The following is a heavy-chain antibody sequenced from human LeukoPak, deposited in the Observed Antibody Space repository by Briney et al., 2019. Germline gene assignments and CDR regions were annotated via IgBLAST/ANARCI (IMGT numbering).Heavy chain of an antibody. J-gene: IGHJ4*02. V-gene: IGHV3-23*01. CDR1: GFTFSSYA. D-gene: IGHD3-3*01. CDR3: AKDTRITIFGVVMGESGFDY. CDR2: ISGSGGST. Sequence: TGGSLRLSCAASGFTFSSYAMSWVRQAPGKGLEWVSAISGSGGSTYYADSVKGRFTISRDNSKNTLYLQMSSLRAEDTAVYYCAKDTRITIFGVVMGESGFDYWGQGTLVTVSS.